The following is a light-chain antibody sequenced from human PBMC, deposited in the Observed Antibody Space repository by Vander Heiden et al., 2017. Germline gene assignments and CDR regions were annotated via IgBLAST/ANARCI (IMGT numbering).Light chain of an antibody. CDR3: QSYDSSRVVV. V-gene: IGLV1-40*01. CDR1: SSNIGAGYD. Sequence: QSVLTQPPSVSGAPGQRVTISCTGSSSNIGAGYDVHWYQQLPGTAPKLLIYGNSNRPSGVPDRFSGSKSGTSASLAITGRQAEEEADYYCQSYDSSRVVVFGGGTKLTVL. J-gene: IGLJ2*01. CDR2: GNS.